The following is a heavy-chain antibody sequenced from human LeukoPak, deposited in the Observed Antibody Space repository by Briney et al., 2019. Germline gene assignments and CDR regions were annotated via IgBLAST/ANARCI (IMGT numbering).Heavy chain of an antibody. D-gene: IGHD5-12*01. V-gene: IGHV1-18*01. CDR2: ISTSDGNT. CDR1: GYTFTTYG. Sequence: ASVKVSCKAAGYTFTTYGINWVRQAPGQGLEWMGWISTSDGNTHYAQNLRGRFTMIRDTSTSTAYMELRSLISDDTAVYYCARARGLGGYSGYDLDYWGQGTLVTVSS. CDR3: ARARGLGGYSGYDLDY. J-gene: IGHJ4*02.